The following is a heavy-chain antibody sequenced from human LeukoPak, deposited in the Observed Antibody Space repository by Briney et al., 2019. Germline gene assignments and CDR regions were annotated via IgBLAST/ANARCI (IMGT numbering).Heavy chain of an antibody. D-gene: IGHD3-22*01. V-gene: IGHV1-18*01. CDR1: GYSLRNYG. CDR3: ARDRPRWNYDSSGYYYLDAFDI. J-gene: IGHJ3*02. Sequence: GASVKVSCKASGYSLRNYGINWFRQAPGQGLEWLGWISPFNGRTHYPHNFQDRLTMTTDTSTSTAYMELRSLRSDDTAVYYCARDRPRWNYDSSGYYYLDAFDIWGQGTMVTVSS. CDR2: ISPFNGRT.